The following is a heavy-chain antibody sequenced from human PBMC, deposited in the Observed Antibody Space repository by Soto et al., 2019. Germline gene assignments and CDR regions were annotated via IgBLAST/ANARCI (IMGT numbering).Heavy chain of an antibody. V-gene: IGHV3-30-3*01. CDR2: ISFDGNTQ. Sequence: QVQLVESGGGGVQPGTPLGLSCPAPGFILSGYSLHWVAQAPGRGLGWVAVISFDGNTQYYGASVKGRFIVARDNSKNILYLQMNYLRAEDTAVYYCAKVSRATRVSTPDFDYWGQGTLVTVSS. J-gene: IGHJ4*02. CDR1: GFILSGYS. D-gene: IGHD3-10*01. CDR3: AKVSRATRVSTPDFDY.